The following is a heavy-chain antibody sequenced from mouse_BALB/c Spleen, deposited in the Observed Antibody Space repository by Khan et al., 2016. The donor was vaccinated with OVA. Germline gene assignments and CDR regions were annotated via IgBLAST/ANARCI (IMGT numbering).Heavy chain of an antibody. CDR2: IYPGDGDT. CDR1: GYAFSSYW. CDR3: SRVGPEY. V-gene: IGHV1-80*01. Sequence: QVQLKQSGAELVRPGSSVKISCKASGYAFSSYWMNWVKQRPGQGLEWIGQIYPGDGDTNYNGNFKGKATLTADKSSSTAYMQLSSLTSEDSAVYFCSRVGPEYWGQGTTLTVSS. J-gene: IGHJ2*01.